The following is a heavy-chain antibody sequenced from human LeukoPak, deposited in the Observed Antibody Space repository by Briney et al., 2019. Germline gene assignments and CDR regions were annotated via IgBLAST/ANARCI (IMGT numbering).Heavy chain of an antibody. J-gene: IGHJ4*02. D-gene: IGHD5-12*01. V-gene: IGHV4-59*01. Sequence: SETLSLTCTVSGGSISSYYWSWIRQPPGKGLEWIGYIYYSGSTNYNPSLKSRVTISVDTSKNQFSLKLSSVTAADTAVYYCAREGATIIWGYWGQGTLVTVSS. CDR2: IYYSGST. CDR1: GGSISSYY. CDR3: AREGATIIWGY.